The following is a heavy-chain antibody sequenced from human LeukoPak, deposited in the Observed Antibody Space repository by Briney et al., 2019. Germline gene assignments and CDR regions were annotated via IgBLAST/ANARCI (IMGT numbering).Heavy chain of an antibody. CDR3: ARVVLRYFDWFDAFDI. J-gene: IGHJ3*02. Sequence: ASVKVSCTASGYTFTGNYMHWVRQAPGQGLEWMGWINPNSGGTNYAQKFQGRVTMTRDTSISTAYMELSRLRSDDTAVYYCARVVLRYFDWFDAFDIWGQGTMVTVSS. CDR1: GYTFTGNY. CDR2: INPNSGGT. V-gene: IGHV1-2*02. D-gene: IGHD3-9*01.